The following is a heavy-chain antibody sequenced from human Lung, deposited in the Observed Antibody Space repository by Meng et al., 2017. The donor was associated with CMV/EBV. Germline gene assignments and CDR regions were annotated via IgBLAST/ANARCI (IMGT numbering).Heavy chain of an antibody. CDR2: IYYSGST. D-gene: IGHD2-2*01. V-gene: IGHV4-61*01. J-gene: IGHJ6*02. Sequence: SXTXSLXCTVSGGSVSSGSYYWSWIRQPPGKGLEWIGYIYYSGSTNYNPSLKSRVTISVDTSKNQFSLKLSSVTAADTAVYYCARTYCSSTSCTTPYYYYGMDVWXRGTXVTVSS. CDR1: GGSVSSGSYY. CDR3: ARTYCSSTSCTTPYYYYGMDV.